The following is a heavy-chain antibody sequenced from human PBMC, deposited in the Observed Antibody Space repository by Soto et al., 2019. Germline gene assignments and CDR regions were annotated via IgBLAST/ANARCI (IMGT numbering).Heavy chain of an antibody. J-gene: IGHJ6*02. CDR3: ATSRSGSYGDYYYYGMDV. CDR1: GGTFSSYA. D-gene: IGHD1-26*01. V-gene: IGHV1-69*13. Sequence: ASVKVSCKASGGTFSSYAISWVRQAPGQGLEWMGGIIPIFGTANYAQKFQGRVTITADESTSTAYMELSSLRSEDTAVYYCATSRSGSYGDYYYYGMDVWGQGTTVTVSS. CDR2: IIPIFGTA.